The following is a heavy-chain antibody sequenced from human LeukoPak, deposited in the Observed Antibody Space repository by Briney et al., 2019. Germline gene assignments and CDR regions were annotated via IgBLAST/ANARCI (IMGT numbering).Heavy chain of an antibody. J-gene: IGHJ4*02. CDR3: ARGSGWYYY. CDR1: GGSISSYY. Sequence: PSETLSLTCTVSGGSISSYYWSWIRQPPGKGLEWIGYTSYSGSTNYNPSLQSRVTISVDTSKNQVSLKLSSVTAADTAVYYCARGSGWYYYWGQGTLVTVSS. V-gene: IGHV4-59*01. D-gene: IGHD6-19*01. CDR2: TSYSGST.